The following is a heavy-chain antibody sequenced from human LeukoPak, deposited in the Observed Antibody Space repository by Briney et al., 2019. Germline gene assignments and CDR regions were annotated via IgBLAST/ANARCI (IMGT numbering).Heavy chain of an antibody. CDR1: GDSVSSNSVT. D-gene: IGHD2-2*01. Sequence: SQTLSLTCAISGDSVSSNSVTWNWIRQSPSRGLEWLGRTYYRSTWYNDYAVSVRGRITVNPDTSKNQFSLHLNSVTPEDTAVYYCARRLTQYDCFDPWGQAILVTVSS. CDR2: TYYRSTWYN. J-gene: IGHJ5*02. CDR3: ARRLTQYDCFDP. V-gene: IGHV6-1*01.